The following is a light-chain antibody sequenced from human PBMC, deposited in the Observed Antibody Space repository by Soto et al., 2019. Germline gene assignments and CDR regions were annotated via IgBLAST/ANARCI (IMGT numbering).Light chain of an antibody. Sequence: IQMTQSPSSLSASVGDSVTVTCRASQSINIYLNWYQQKPGKAPTLLIYGASSLQSGVPLRFTGGGSRTDFTLTSSSLQPEDFATYYCQQSYSSPYTGGQGTKLEIK. J-gene: IGKJ2*01. CDR2: GAS. CDR1: QSINIY. CDR3: QQSYSSPYT. V-gene: IGKV1-39*01.